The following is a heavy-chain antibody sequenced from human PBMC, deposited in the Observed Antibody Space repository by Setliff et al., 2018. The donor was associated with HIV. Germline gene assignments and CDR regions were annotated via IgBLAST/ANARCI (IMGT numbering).Heavy chain of an antibody. J-gene: IGHJ6*03. V-gene: IGHV4-34*01. CDR3: ARPGRASYYYYMDV. CDR1: GGSFSGYY. D-gene: IGHD3-10*01. CDR2: INHSGST. Sequence: SETLSLTCAVYGGSFSGYYWSWIRQPPGKGLEWIGEINHSGSTNYNPSLKSRVTISVDTSKNQFSLKLSSVTAADTAVYYCARPGRASYYYYMDVWGKGTTVTFSS.